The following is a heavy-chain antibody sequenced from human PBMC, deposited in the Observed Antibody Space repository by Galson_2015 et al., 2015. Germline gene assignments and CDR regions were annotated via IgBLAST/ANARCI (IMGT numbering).Heavy chain of an antibody. D-gene: IGHD2-2*01. Sequence: SLRLSCAASGFTFSSYGMHWVRQAPGKGLEWVAVISYDGSNKYYADSVKGRFTISRDNSKNTLYLQMNSLRAEDTAVYYCAEGGCSSTSCYVDYWGQGTLVTVSS. CDR1: GFTFSSYG. CDR2: ISYDGSNK. CDR3: AEGGCSSTSCYVDY. V-gene: IGHV3-30*18. J-gene: IGHJ4*02.